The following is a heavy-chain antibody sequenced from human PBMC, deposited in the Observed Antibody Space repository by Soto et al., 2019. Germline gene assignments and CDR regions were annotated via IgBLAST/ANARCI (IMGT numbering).Heavy chain of an antibody. CDR3: ASVTSTNLFYFYYGMDV. J-gene: IGHJ6*02. D-gene: IGHD2-8*01. CDR2: IIPILNLA. V-gene: IGHV1-69*02. Sequence: QVQLVQSGAEVRKPGSSVKVSCKASGGIFSDYTLTWVRQAPGQGLEWMGRIIPILNLATYSQKFQGRVTITADKSTSTAYMEVSSLRSEDTAVYYCASVTSTNLFYFYYGMDVWGQGTTVTVSS. CDR1: GGIFSDYT.